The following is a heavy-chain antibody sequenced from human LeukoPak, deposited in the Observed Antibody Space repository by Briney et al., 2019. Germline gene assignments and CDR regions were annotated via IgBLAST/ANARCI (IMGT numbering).Heavy chain of an antibody. D-gene: IGHD2-2*01. CDR2: IRSKAYGETT. Sequence: QTGGSLRLSCLASGFSFGDYAMNWARQAPGKGLEWVGFIRSKAYGETTEYAPSMKGRFTISREDSKGIVYLQMNSLRAEDTAVYYCAKDGVPASFDYWGQGTLVTVSS. J-gene: IGHJ4*02. CDR1: GFSFGDYA. CDR3: AKDGVPASFDY. V-gene: IGHV3-49*04.